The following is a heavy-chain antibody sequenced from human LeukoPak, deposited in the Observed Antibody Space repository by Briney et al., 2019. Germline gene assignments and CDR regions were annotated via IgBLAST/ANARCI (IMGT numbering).Heavy chain of an antibody. Sequence: GGSLRLSCAGSGFIVGDTHMTWVRQAPGKGLEWVSLVYSGITTHYADSVKGRFSISRDHSNNILYLQMNTLRAEDTAVYCCARLRGYSLGYQYFYYMDVWGTGTTVTVSS. CDR2: VYSGITT. V-gene: IGHV3-53*01. J-gene: IGHJ6*03. CDR3: ARLRGYSLGYQYFYYMDV. D-gene: IGHD5-18*01. CDR1: GFIVGDTH.